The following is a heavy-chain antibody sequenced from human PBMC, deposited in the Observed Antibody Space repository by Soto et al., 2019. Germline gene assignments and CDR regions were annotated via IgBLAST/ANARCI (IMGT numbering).Heavy chain of an antibody. D-gene: IGHD5-18*01. CDR1: GGSIRSYY. CDR3: ARGAADTAMVDS. Sequence: SETLSLTCTVSGGSIRSYYWTWIRQPPGKGLEWLGYIFYSGSTFYNPSLKSRVTISIHTSKSQFSLLLTSVTAADTAVYYCARGAADTAMVDSWGQGTLVTVSS. V-gene: IGHV4-59*01. CDR2: IFYSGST. J-gene: IGHJ4*02.